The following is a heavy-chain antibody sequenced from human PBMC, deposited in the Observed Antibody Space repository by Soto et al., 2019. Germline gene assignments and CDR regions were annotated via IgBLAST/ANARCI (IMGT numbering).Heavy chain of an antibody. Sequence: PSETLSLTCAVYGGSFSGYYWSWIRQPPGKGLEWIGEINHSGSTNYNPSLKSRVTISVDTSKNQFSLKLSSVTAADTAVYYCARAQQAAAGINGYYYGMDVWGQGTTVTVSS. D-gene: IGHD6-13*01. CDR1: GGSFSGYY. V-gene: IGHV4-34*01. J-gene: IGHJ6*02. CDR2: INHSGST. CDR3: ARAQQAAAGINGYYYGMDV.